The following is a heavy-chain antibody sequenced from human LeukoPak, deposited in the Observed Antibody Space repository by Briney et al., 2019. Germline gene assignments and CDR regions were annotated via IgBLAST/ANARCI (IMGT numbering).Heavy chain of an antibody. Sequence: ASVKVSCKTSGYTFTSYDINWVRQATGQGREWMGYMSPNSGNTGYAQKFQGRVTMTRNTSINTTYMELSSLRSEDTAVYYCARGMTQCMDVWGKGTTVTVSS. CDR2: MSPNSGNT. V-gene: IGHV1-8*01. J-gene: IGHJ6*03. CDR1: GYTFTSYD. D-gene: IGHD3-16*01. CDR3: ARGMTQCMDV.